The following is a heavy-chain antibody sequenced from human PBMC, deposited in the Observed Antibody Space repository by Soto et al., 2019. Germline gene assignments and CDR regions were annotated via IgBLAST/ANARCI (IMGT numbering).Heavy chain of an antibody. CDR1: GYTFTSYD. Sequence: QVQLVQSGAEVKKPGASVKVSCKASGYTFTSYDINWVRQATGQGLEWMGWMNPNSGNTGYAQKFQGRVTMTRNTSISTAYMELSSLRSEDTAVYYCARACSSSWSAQRQYYYYYGMDVWGQGTTVTVSS. CDR2: MNPNSGNT. V-gene: IGHV1-8*01. CDR3: ARACSSSWSAQRQYYYYYGMDV. J-gene: IGHJ6*02. D-gene: IGHD6-13*01.